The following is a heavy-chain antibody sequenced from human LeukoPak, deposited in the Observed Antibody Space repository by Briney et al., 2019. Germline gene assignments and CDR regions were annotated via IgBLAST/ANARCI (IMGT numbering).Heavy chain of an antibody. J-gene: IGHJ3*02. CDR3: AREKVEDAGTGGAFDI. CDR2: ISSSSSTI. CDR1: GFTFSSYS. V-gene: IGHV3-48*01. Sequence: QTGGSLRLSCAASGFTFSSYSMNWVRQAPGKGLEWVSYISSSSSTIYYADSVKGRFTISRDNAKNSLYLQMNSLRAEDTAVYYCAREKVEDAGTGGAFDIWGQGTMVTVSS. D-gene: IGHD6-13*01.